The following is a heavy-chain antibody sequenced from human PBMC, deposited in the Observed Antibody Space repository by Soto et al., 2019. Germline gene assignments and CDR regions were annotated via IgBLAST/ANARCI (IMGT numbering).Heavy chain of an antibody. V-gene: IGHV4-59*01. D-gene: IGHD6-13*01. CDR3: ARVKLAAAGTLDAFDI. CDR1: GGSISSYY. J-gene: IGHJ3*02. CDR2: IYYSGST. Sequence: SETLSLTCTVSGGSISSYYWSWIRQPPGKGLEWIGYIYYSGSTNYNPSLKSRVTISVDTSKNQFSLKLSSVTAADTAVYYCARVKLAAAGTLDAFDIWGQGTMVTVS.